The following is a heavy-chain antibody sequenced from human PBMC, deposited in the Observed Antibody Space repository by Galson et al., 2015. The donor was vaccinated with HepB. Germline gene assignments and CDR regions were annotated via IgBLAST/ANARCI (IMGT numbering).Heavy chain of an antibody. D-gene: IGHD1-26*01. CDR2: IKSKTDGGTT. V-gene: IGHV3-15*07. CDR1: GFTFSSYS. Sequence: SLRLSCAASGFTFSSYSMNWVRQAPGKGLEWVGRIKSKTDGGTTDYAAPVKGRFTISRDDSKNTLYLQMNSLKTEDTAVYYCTTSYSGEDDYWGQGTLVTVSS. CDR3: TTSYSGEDDY. J-gene: IGHJ4*02.